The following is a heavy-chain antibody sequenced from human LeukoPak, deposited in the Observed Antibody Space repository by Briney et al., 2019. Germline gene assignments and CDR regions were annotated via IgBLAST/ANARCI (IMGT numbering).Heavy chain of an antibody. CDR3: AKVVVGDDFWSVYYSDY. Sequence: GGSLRLACAASGFTFSSYAMSWVRQAPGKGLEWVSAISGSGGSTYYADSVKGRFTISRDNSKNTLYLQMNSLRAVDTAVYYCAKVVVGDDFWSVYYSDYWGQGTLVTVSS. CDR2: ISGSGGST. V-gene: IGHV3-23*01. D-gene: IGHD3-3*01. J-gene: IGHJ4*02. CDR1: GFTFSSYA.